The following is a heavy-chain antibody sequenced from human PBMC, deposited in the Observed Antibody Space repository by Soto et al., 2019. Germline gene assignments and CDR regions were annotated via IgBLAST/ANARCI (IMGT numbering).Heavy chain of an antibody. V-gene: IGHV4-34*01. CDR1: GGSFSGYY. J-gene: IGHJ4*02. CDR3: ARRSYGSGIDY. Sequence: TSETLSLTCAVYGGSFSGYYWSWIRQPPGKGLEWIGEINHGGSTNYNPSLKSRVTISVDTSKNQFSLKLSSVTAADTAVYYCARRSYGSGIDYWGQGTLVTVSS. D-gene: IGHD3-10*01. CDR2: INHGGST.